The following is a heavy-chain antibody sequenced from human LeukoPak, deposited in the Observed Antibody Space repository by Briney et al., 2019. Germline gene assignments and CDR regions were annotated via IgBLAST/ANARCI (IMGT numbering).Heavy chain of an antibody. CDR1: GGSISSYY. CDR2: IYYSGST. CDR3: ARDRVAAASLDY. Sequence: PSETLSLTCTVSGGSISSYYWSWIRQPPGKGLEWIGYIYYSGSTNYNPSLKSRVTISVDTSKNQFSLKLSSVTAADTAVYYCARDRVAAASLDYWGQGTLVTVSS. V-gene: IGHV4-59*01. D-gene: IGHD6-13*01. J-gene: IGHJ4*02.